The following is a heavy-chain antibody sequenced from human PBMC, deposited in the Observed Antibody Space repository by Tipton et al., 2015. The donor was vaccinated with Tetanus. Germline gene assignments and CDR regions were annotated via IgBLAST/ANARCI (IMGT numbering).Heavy chain of an antibody. CDR2: IYYNGST. CDR1: GGSVSSGSYY. V-gene: IGHV4-61*01. D-gene: IGHD6-25*01. J-gene: IGHJ6*02. CDR3: ARMQRYGMDV. Sequence: TLSLTCTVSGGSVSSGSYYWSWIRQPPGKGLEWIGYIYYNGSTNYNPSLKSRVTMSVDTSKNQFSLRLNSVTAADTAVYYCARMQRYGMDVWGQGTTVTVSS.